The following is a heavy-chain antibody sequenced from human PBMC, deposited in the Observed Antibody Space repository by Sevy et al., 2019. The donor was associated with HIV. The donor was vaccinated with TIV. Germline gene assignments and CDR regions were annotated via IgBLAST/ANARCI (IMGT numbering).Heavy chain of an antibody. CDR2: ISHTSESS. D-gene: IGHD3-3*01. V-gene: IGHV3-23*01. CDR1: GFTLSSYV. CDR3: AGRRVGDFWSGSVRGPWAGGPLFDY. J-gene: IGHJ4*02. Sequence: GGSLRLSCAASGFTLSSYVMSWVRHSPGKGLEWVSTISHTSESSNYADSVKGRFTNSRDKSKNTLYLQMTSLGVEGTAVYYCAGRRVGDFWSGSVRGPWAGGPLFDYWGQGTLVTVSS.